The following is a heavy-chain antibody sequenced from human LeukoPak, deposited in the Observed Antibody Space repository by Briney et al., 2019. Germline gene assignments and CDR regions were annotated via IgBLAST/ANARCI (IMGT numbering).Heavy chain of an antibody. CDR1: GFTFSSYA. D-gene: IGHD2-15*01. J-gene: IGHJ4*02. CDR3: AREPPPDLVAPSRN. Sequence: PGGSLRLSCAASGFTFSSYAMHWVRQAPGKGLEWVAVISYDGSNKYYADSVKGRFTISRDNSKNTLYLQMNSLRAEDTAVYYCAREPPPDLVAPSRNWGQGTLVTVSS. CDR2: ISYDGSNK. V-gene: IGHV3-30-3*01.